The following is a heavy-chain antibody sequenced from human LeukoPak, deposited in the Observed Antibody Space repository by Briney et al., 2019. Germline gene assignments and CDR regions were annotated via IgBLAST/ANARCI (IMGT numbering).Heavy chain of an antibody. CDR2: MNPNSGNT. D-gene: IGHD5-24*01. Sequence: ASVKVSCKASGYTFTSYDINWVRQATGQGLEWMGWMNPNSGNTGYAQKFQGRVTMTKNTSISTAYMEVSSLRSEDTAVYYCARGRGMATIGWFDPWGQGTLVTVSP. V-gene: IGHV1-8*01. CDR1: GYTFTSYD. CDR3: ARGRGMATIGWFDP. J-gene: IGHJ5*02.